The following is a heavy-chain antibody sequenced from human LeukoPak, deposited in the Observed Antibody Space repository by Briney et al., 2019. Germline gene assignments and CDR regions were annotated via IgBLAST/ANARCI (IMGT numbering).Heavy chain of an antibody. V-gene: IGHV3-53*01. D-gene: IGHD2-2*01. Sequence: GGSLRLSCAASVFTVITIDMTWVAQAPGKGLEWVSVLYSDGNTKYADSVRGRFTISRDNSKNTLYLEMNSLSPDDTAVYYCARGVEPVAAHPLAYWGQGTLVTVSS. J-gene: IGHJ4*02. CDR1: VFTVITID. CDR2: LYSDGNT. CDR3: ARGVEPVAAHPLAY.